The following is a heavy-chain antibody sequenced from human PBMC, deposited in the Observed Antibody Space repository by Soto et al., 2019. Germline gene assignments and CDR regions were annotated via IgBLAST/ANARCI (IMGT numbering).Heavy chain of an antibody. CDR3: TTDAGYCSSTSCYYYYYMDV. Sequence: PGGSLRLSCSASGFTFSNAWMSWVRQAPGKGLEWVGRIKSKTDGGTTDYAAPVKGRFTISRDDSKNTLYLQMNSLKTEDTAVYYCTTDAGYCSSTSCYYYYYMDVWGKGTTVTVSS. V-gene: IGHV3-15*01. CDR2: IKSKTDGGTT. D-gene: IGHD2-2*03. J-gene: IGHJ6*03. CDR1: GFTFSNAW.